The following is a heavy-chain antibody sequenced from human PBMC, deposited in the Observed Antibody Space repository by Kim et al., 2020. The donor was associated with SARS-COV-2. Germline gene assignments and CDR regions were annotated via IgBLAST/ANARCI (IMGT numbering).Heavy chain of an antibody. Sequence: SETLSLTCSVSGVSISDNYWTWIRQPAGKGLEWIGRIHSRGFTNYNPSLDRRVTMSIDTSKNQFSLKLTSVTAAATAVYYCARDPFRSSYDLWGQGTLV. CDR3: ARDPFRSSYDL. J-gene: IGHJ1*01. CDR2: IHSRGFT. CDR1: GVSISDNY. V-gene: IGHV4-4*07. D-gene: IGHD3-3*01.